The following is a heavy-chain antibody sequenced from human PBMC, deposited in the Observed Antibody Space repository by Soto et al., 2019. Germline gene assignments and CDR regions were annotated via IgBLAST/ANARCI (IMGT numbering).Heavy chain of an antibody. CDR1: GFTVFSHA. D-gene: IGHD3-10*01. CDR2: ISGSGGST. CDR3: RSWFGELLVYYYYGMDV. Sequence: GGSLDLSCAAPGFTVFSHAMSSVPQAPGKGLEWVSAISGSGGSTYYADSVKGRFTISRDNSKNTLYLQMNSLRAEDTAVYYCRSWFGELLVYYYYGMDVWGQGT. J-gene: IGHJ6*02. V-gene: IGHV3-23*01.